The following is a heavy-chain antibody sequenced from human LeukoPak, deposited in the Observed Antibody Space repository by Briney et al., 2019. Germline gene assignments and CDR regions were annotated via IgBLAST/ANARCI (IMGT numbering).Heavy chain of an antibody. Sequence: PSETLSLTCTVSGGSINTYYWHWIRQPPGKGLEWIGHIYYSGTTSGNTNYNPSLKSRVTISIDTAKNQFSLQVRSVTAADTAVYYCARGSGRYYYYGVDVWGQGTPVAVSS. CDR1: GGSINTYY. J-gene: IGHJ6*02. V-gene: IGHV4-59*01. CDR2: IYYSGTTSGNT. D-gene: IGHD7-27*01. CDR3: ARGSGRYYYYGVDV.